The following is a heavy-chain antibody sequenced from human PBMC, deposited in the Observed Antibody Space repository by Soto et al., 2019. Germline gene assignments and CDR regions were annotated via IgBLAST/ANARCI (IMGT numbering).Heavy chain of an antibody. V-gene: IGHV4-4*07. J-gene: IGHJ4*02. CDR2: IYTSGST. CDR3: ARADCTNGVCYDFDY. Sequence: SETLSLTCTVSGGSISSYYWSWIRQPAGKGLEWIGRIYTSGSTNYNPSLKSRVTMSVDTSKNQFSLKLSSVTAADKAVYYCARADCTNGVCYDFDYWGQGTLVTVSS. D-gene: IGHD2-8*01. CDR1: GGSISSYY.